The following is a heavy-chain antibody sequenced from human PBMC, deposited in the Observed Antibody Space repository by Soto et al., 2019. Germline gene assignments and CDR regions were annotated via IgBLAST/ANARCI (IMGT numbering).Heavy chain of an antibody. V-gene: IGHV4-4*02. CDR1: GGSISSSNW. Sequence: SETLSLTCAVSGGSISSSNWWSWVRQPPGKGLEWIGEIYHSGSTNYNPSLKSRVTISVDKSKNQFSLKLSSVTAADTAVYYCARDTYDDSKYGGDYYYYYGMDVWGQGTTVTVSS. J-gene: IGHJ6*02. CDR2: IYHSGST. CDR3: ARDTYDDSKYGGDYYYYYGMDV. D-gene: IGHD3-22*01.